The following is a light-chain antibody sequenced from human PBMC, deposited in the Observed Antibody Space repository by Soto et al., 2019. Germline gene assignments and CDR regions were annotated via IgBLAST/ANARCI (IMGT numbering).Light chain of an antibody. CDR2: EVS. CDR3: SSYAGSSTYV. V-gene: IGLV2-8*01. CDR1: SSDVGGYDY. J-gene: IGLJ1*01. Sequence: QSALTLPPSASGSPGQAVTISCTGTSSDVGGYDYVSWYQQHPGKAPKLMIYEVSKRPSGVPDRFSGSKSGNTASLTVSGLQAEDEADYYCSSYAGSSTYVFGTGTKVTLL.